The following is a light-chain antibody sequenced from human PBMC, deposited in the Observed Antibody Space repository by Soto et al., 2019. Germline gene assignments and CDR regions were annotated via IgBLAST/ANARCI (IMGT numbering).Light chain of an antibody. V-gene: IGLV2-14*01. CDR1: SSDVGGYNY. CDR3: SSYSSKSTPV. CDR2: EVS. J-gene: IGLJ3*02. Sequence: QSALTQPASVSGSPGQSITISCTGTSSDVGGYNYVSWYQQHPGKAPRLMIYEVSNRPSGVSNRFSGSKSGYTASLTISGLQADDEGDYYCSSYSSKSTPVFGGGTKLTVL.